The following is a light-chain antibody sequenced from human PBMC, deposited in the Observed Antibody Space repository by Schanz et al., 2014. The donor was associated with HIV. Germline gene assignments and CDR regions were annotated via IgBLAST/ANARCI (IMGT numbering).Light chain of an antibody. CDR3: GTWDSSLSAGV. CDR2: DVT. Sequence: QSALTQPRSVSGSPGRSVTISCTGTSSDVGHYNYVSWYQQHPDKAPRLIIYDVTKRPSGVPNRFSGSKSGTSASLAITGLQAEDEADYYCGTWDSSLSAGVFGGGTKLTVL. V-gene: IGLV2-11*01. J-gene: IGLJ3*02. CDR1: SSDVGHYNY.